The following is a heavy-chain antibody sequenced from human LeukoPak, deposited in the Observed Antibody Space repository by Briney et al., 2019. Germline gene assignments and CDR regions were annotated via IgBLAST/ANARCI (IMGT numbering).Heavy chain of an antibody. J-gene: IGHJ3*01. CDR2: IESDGTST. CDR3: ARDQYSSTWYRGAFDV. CDR1: GFTFTTSW. Sequence: GGSLRLSCAASGFTFTTSWMHWFRQAPGKGLVWVSRIESDGTSTTYADSVKGRFTISRDNAKNTLYLQMNSRRAEDTAVYYCARDQYSSTWYRGAFDVWGQGTMVSVSS. V-gene: IGHV3-74*01. D-gene: IGHD6-13*01.